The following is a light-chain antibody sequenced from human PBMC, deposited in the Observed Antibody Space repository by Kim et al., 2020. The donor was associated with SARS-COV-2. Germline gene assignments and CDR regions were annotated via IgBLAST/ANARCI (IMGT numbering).Light chain of an antibody. CDR2: RNN. CDR3: STWDSSLNEWV. Sequence: SQTTPLTCNWNSNTVGNQGAAWRQQHQGHPPKLLSYRNNNRPSGVSERLSASRSGNTASLTITGLQPEDEADYYCSTWDSSLNEWVFGGGTKLTVL. CDR1: SNTVGNQG. J-gene: IGLJ3*02. V-gene: IGLV10-54*01.